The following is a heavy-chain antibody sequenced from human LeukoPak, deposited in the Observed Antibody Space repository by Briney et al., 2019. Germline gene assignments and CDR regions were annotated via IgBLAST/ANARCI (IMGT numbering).Heavy chain of an antibody. CDR3: ARGSGTYYSPLYYSDY. Sequence: GVLRLSCAASGFTFSNYAMSWVRQAPGMGPEWVSAISGSSTSTYYADSVKGRFTISRDNSKNTLFLQMNSLRAGDTAIYYCARGSGTYYSPLYYSDYWGQGTLVTVSS. CDR2: ISGSSTST. CDR1: GFTFSNYA. J-gene: IGHJ4*02. D-gene: IGHD3-10*01. V-gene: IGHV3-23*01.